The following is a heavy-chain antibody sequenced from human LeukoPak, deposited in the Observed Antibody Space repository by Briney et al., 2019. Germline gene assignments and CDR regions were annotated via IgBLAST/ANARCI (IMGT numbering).Heavy chain of an antibody. V-gene: IGHV3-23*01. Sequence: GGSLRLSCAASGFTFSNYAINWVRQAPGKGLEWVSAVVGGGGSTYYADSVKGRFTISRDNSMNTVSLQMKSLRVEDTAVYYCARVVPAATIQRYYYYMDFWGRGTTVTISS. CDR2: VVGGGGST. D-gene: IGHD2-2*01. CDR1: GFTFSNYA. J-gene: IGHJ6*03. CDR3: ARVVPAATIQRYYYYMDF.